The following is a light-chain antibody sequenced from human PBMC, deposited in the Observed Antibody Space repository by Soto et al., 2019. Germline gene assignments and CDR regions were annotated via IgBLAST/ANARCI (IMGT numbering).Light chain of an antibody. J-gene: IGLJ2*01. CDR2: DNN. CDR3: GTWDSSLSAGKV. CDR1: SSNIGNNY. V-gene: IGLV1-51*01. Sequence: QSVLTQPPPVSAAPGQKVTISCSGSSSNIGNNYVSWYQQLPGTAPKLPIYDNNKRPSGIPDRFSGSKSGTSATLGITGLQTGDEADYYCGTWDSSLSAGKVFGGGTKLTVL.